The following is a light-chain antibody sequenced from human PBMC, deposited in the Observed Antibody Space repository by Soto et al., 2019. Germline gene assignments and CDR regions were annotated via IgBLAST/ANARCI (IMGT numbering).Light chain of an antibody. V-gene: IGKV3-15*01. CDR2: GAS. J-gene: IGKJ1*01. CDR3: QQYNSWLWT. CDR1: QSVSSK. Sequence: EIVLTQSQATLSVSPGECATLSCRASQSVSSKLAWYQQKPGQAPRLLIYGASTRATGIPARFSGSGSGTEFTLIISSLQSEDSAVYYCQQYNSWLWTFGQGTKVDI.